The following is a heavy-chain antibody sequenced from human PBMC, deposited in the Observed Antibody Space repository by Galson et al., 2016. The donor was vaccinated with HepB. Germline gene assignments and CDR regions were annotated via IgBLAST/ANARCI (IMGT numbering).Heavy chain of an antibody. CDR1: GSSFSNSG. J-gene: IGHJ6*02. CDR3: ARGGSHDGPYYYYGMDV. CDR2: INSDGSIT. D-gene: IGHD1-14*01. Sequence: SLRLSCAASGSSFSNSGMSWVRQAPGRGLVWVSRINSDGSITTYADSVKGRFAISRDNAKNTLYLQMNSLRAEDTALYYCARGGSHDGPYYYYGMDVWGQGTTVTVSS. V-gene: IGHV3-74*01.